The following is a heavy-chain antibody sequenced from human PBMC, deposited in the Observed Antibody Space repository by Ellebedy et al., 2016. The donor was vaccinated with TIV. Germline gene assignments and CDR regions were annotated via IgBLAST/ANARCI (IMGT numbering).Heavy chain of an antibody. V-gene: IGHV1-18*04. J-gene: IGHJ3*02. Sequence: AASVKVSCKASGYTFTTYGVSWVRQAPGQGLEWMGWISAYHGNTNYAQKLQGRVTMTTDTSTSTAYMELRSLRSDDTAVYYRARDNCSGGSCYSRAFDIWGQGTMVTVSS. CDR3: ARDNCSGGSCYSRAFDI. D-gene: IGHD2-15*01. CDR2: ISAYHGNT. CDR1: GYTFTTYG.